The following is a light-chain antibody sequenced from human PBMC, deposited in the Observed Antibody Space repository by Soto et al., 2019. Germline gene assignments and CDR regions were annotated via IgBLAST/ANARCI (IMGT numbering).Light chain of an antibody. CDR1: QSVAKNY. Sequence: EIVLTQSPDTLSLSPGERATLSCRASQSVAKNYLAWYQQEPGQAPRLLIYGQSSRATGIPDRFSGSGSGTDFTLTISRLEPEDFAVYYCHQYASYPQTFGQGTKVEIK. J-gene: IGKJ1*01. V-gene: IGKV3-20*01. CDR3: HQYASYPQT. CDR2: GQS.